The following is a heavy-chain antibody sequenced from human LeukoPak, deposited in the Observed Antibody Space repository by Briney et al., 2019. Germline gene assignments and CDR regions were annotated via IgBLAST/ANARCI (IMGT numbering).Heavy chain of an antibody. CDR2: VYSDGTT. D-gene: IGHD1-1*01. CDR1: GFTVSSNY. Sequence: GGSLRLSCAASGFTVSSNYMSWVRQAPGKGLQWVSAVYSDGTTYFADSVKGRFTLSRDNSKNTLYLQMNSLRAEDTAVYYCARGSGTTFWYFGMDVWGQGTTVTVSS. J-gene: IGHJ6*02. V-gene: IGHV3-53*01. CDR3: ARGSGTTFWYFGMDV.